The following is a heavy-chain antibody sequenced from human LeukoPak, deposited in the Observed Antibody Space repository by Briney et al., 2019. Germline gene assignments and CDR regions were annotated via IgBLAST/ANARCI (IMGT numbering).Heavy chain of an antibody. Sequence: ASVKVSCKTSGYTFASYYMHWVRQAPGQGLEWMGIINPSGGSTTYAQKFQGRVTMTRDTSTSTVYMELSSLRSEDTAVYYCARDSTPTYYSWTSYLEYWGQGTLVTVSS. CDR3: ARDSTPTYYSWTSYLEY. CDR1: GYTFASYY. J-gene: IGHJ4*02. CDR2: INPSGGST. D-gene: IGHD1-26*01. V-gene: IGHV1-46*01.